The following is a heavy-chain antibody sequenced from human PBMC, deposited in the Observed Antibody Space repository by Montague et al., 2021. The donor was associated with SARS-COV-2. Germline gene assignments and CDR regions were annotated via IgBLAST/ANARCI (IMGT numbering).Heavy chain of an antibody. Sequence: SETLSLTCAVSGVSITSTNWWSLVRQPPGKGLEWIGEISYGGIATYNPSLKSRATISMDRSRNLFSLKLSSVTAADTAKYYCAGKVLTVPADYWGQGTLVTVS. V-gene: IGHV4-4*02. J-gene: IGHJ4*02. CDR2: ISYGGIA. CDR1: GVSITSTNW. D-gene: IGHD4-11*01. CDR3: AGKVLTVPADY.